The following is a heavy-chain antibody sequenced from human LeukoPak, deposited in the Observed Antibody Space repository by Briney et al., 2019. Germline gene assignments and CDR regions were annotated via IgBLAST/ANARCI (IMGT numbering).Heavy chain of an antibody. D-gene: IGHD2-15*01. Sequence: GSLRLSCAASGFTFSSYAMTWVRQAPGEGLEWVSAISGSGGGTYYADSVKGRFTISRDNSKNTLYLQLNSLRAEDTAVYYCAKDRPSRYCSGGSCSYDAFDIWGQGTMVTVSS. V-gene: IGHV3-23*01. CDR1: GFTFSSYA. J-gene: IGHJ3*02. CDR3: AKDRPSRYCSGGSCSYDAFDI. CDR2: ISGSGGGT.